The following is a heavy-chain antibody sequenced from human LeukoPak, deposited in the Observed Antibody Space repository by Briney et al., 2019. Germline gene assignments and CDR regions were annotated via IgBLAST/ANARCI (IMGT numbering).Heavy chain of an antibody. V-gene: IGHV1-69*04. J-gene: IGHJ5*02. CDR3: ARDVEQVVVTAHNWFDP. D-gene: IGHD2-21*02. CDR2: IIPIFGIA. CDR1: GGTFSSYA. Sequence: SVKVSCKASGGTFSSYAISWVRQAPGQGLEWMGRIIPIFGIANYAQKFQGRVTITADKSTSTAYMELSSLRSEDTAVYYCARDVEQVVVTAHNWFDPWGQGTLVTVSS.